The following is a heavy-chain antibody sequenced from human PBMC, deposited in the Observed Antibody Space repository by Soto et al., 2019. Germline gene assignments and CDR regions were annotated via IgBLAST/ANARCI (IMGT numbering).Heavy chain of an antibody. CDR3: ARDLAAGDL. J-gene: IGHJ5*02. V-gene: IGHV1-46*01. CDR1: EYTFINYY. D-gene: IGHD6-13*01. CDR2: INPMGGST. Sequence: ASVKVSCKASEYTFINYYIHWVRQAPGQGLEWMAIINPMGGSTNYAQEFQGRVTLTSDTSTSTVYMELSSLRFEDTALFYCARDLAAGDLWGQGTLVTSPQ.